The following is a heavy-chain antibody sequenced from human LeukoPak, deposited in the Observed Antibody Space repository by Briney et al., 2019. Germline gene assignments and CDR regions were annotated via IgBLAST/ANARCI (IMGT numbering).Heavy chain of an antibody. J-gene: IGHJ4*02. Sequence: PGGSLRLSCAASGFTSSSYSMNWVRQAPGKGLEWVSSISSSSSYIYYADSVKGRFTISRDNAKNSLYLQMNSLRAEDTAVYYCARGSIVGATPVFDYWGQGALVTVSS. CDR1: GFTSSSYS. D-gene: IGHD1-26*01. CDR2: ISSSSSYI. V-gene: IGHV3-21*01. CDR3: ARGSIVGATPVFDY.